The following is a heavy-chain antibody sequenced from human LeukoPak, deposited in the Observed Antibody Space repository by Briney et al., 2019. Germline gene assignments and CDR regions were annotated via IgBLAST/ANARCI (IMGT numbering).Heavy chain of an antibody. CDR2: IYYSGST. CDR1: GGSISSYY. CDR3: ARLAGYSTGWHFDY. J-gene: IGHJ4*02. V-gene: IGHV4-59*12. Sequence: PSETLSLTCAVSGGSISSYYWSWIRQPPGKGLEWIGYIYYSGSTYYNPSLKSRVTISVDTSKNQFSLKLSSVTAADTAVYYCARLAGYSTGWHFDYWGQGTLVTVSS. D-gene: IGHD6-19*01.